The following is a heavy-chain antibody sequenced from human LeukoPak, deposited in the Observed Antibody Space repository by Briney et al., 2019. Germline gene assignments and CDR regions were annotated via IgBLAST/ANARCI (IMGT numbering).Heavy chain of an antibody. J-gene: IGHJ5*02. CDR2: INHSGST. Sequence: PSETLSLTCAVYGGSFSGYYWSWIRQPPGKGLEWIGEINHSGSTNYNPSLKSRVTISVDTSKNQFSLKLSSVTAADTAVYYCARTRLLGYCTNGVCYRRWFDPWGQGTLVTVSS. CDR1: GGSFSGYY. D-gene: IGHD2-8*01. CDR3: ARTRLLGYCTNGVCYRRWFDP. V-gene: IGHV4-34*01.